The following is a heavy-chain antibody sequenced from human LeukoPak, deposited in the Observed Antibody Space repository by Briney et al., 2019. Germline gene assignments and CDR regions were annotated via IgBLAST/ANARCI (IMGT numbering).Heavy chain of an antibody. CDR3: ATERGDFFDS. V-gene: IGHV3-23*01. D-gene: IGHD5-24*01. J-gene: IGHJ4*02. CDR2: ISGSGDSP. CDR1: GFIFKNFV. Sequence: GGSLRLSCAASGFIFKNFVMSLIRPAPGKGLEWVSPISGSGDSPHFADSVRGRFSISRDNSRHILFLHMNGLRAEDTATYYCATERGDFFDSWGQGTLVTVSS.